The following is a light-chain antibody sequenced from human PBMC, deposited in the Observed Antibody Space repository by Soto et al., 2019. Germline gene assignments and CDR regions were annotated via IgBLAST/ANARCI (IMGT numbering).Light chain of an antibody. V-gene: IGLV1-40*01. CDR1: SSNIGAGYD. Sequence: QSVLTQPPSVSGAPGQRVTISCTGSSSNIGAGYDVHWYQQFPGTAPKLLIYGNNNRPSGVPDRFSGSKSGTSASLAITGLQAEDEANYYCQSYESSLSGSRVFGGGTKLTVL. CDR2: GNN. CDR3: QSYESSLSGSRV. J-gene: IGLJ3*02.